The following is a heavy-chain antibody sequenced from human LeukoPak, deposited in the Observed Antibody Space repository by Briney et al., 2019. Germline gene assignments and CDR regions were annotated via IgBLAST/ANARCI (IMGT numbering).Heavy chain of an antibody. CDR1: GFTFSSYS. V-gene: IGHV4-34*08. Sequence: PGGSLRLSCAASGFTFSSYSMNWVRQAPGKGLEWIGSIYHSGSTYYNPSLKSRVTISVDTSKNQFSLKLSSVTAADTAVYYCAGGWLQSYPTYYFDYWGQGTLVTVSS. J-gene: IGHJ4*02. CDR2: IYHSGST. D-gene: IGHD5-24*01. CDR3: AGGWLQSYPTYYFDY.